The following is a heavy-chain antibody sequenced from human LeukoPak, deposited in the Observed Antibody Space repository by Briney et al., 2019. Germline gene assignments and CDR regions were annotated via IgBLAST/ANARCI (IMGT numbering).Heavy chain of an antibody. CDR1: GGSISSYY. CDR2: IYYSGST. CDR3: ARHVLDIVAVEDAFDI. V-gene: IGHV4-59*08. Sequence: PSETLSLTCTVSGGSISSYYWSWIRQPPGKGLEWIGYIYYSGSTNYNPSLKSRVTISVDTSKNQFSLKLSSVTAADTAVYYCARHVLDIVAVEDAFDIWGQGTMVTVSS. J-gene: IGHJ3*02. D-gene: IGHD2-2*03.